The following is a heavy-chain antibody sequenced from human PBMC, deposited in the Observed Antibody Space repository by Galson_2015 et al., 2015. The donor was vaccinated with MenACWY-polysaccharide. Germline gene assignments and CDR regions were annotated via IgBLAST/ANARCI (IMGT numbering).Heavy chain of an antibody. CDR3: ARQGGSGRSHDY. CDR1: GGSISSSSYY. D-gene: IGHD5-12*01. V-gene: IGHV4-39*01. CDR2: IYYGGST. Sequence: TCTVSGGSISSSSYYWGWIRQPPGKGLEWIGTIYYGGSTYYNPSLKSRVTISVDTSKNQFSLKLTSASAADTAVYYCARQGGSGRSHDYWGQGTLVTVSS. J-gene: IGHJ4*02.